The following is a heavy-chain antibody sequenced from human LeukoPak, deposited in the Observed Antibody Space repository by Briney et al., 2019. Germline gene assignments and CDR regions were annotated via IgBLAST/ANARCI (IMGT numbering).Heavy chain of an antibody. CDR3: ARAFLDRYYYYGMDV. Sequence: PGGSLRLSCEASGFTFSSYAMSWVRQAPGKGLEWVSGIIDSGDITYYANSVKGRFTISRDNSKNTLYLQMNSLRAGDTAVYYCARAFLDRYYYYGMDVWGQGTTVTVSS. CDR2: IIDSGDIT. V-gene: IGHV3-23*01. CDR1: GFTFSSYA. J-gene: IGHJ6*02. D-gene: IGHD3-3*01.